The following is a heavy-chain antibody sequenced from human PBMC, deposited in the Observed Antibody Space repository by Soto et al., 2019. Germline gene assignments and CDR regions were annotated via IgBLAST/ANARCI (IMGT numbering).Heavy chain of an antibody. CDR2: MNPNSGNT. CDR3: ARVAYSSSYHYYYYCMDV. CDR1: GYTFTSYD. D-gene: IGHD6-6*01. Sequence: GASVKVSCKASGYTFTSYDINWVRQATGQGLEWMGWMNPNSGNTGYAQKFQGRVTMTRNTSISTAYMELSSLRSEDTAVYYCARVAYSSSYHYYYYCMDVLGQGPTVTVSS. V-gene: IGHV1-8*01. J-gene: IGHJ6*02.